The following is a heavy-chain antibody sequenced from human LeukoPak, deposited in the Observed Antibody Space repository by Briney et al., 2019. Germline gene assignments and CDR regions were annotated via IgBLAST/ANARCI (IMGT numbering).Heavy chain of an antibody. D-gene: IGHD6-19*01. CDR1: GFSFSSYA. Sequence: PGGSLRLSCAASGFSFSSYAMSWVRQAPGKGLEWVSSISGRGANTYYADSVKGRFTISRDNSKNTLYLQLNSLRAEDTALYYCAKSGQWLPPTEFDSWGQGTLVTVSS. CDR2: ISGRGANT. V-gene: IGHV3-23*01. J-gene: IGHJ4*02. CDR3: AKSGQWLPPTEFDS.